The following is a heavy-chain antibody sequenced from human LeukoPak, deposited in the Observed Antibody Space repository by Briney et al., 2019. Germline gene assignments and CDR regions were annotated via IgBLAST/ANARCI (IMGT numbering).Heavy chain of an antibody. V-gene: IGHV3-30*03. CDR3: GRGHWGLDY. CDR2: ISYDGGNK. CDR1: GFTFSSYG. D-gene: IGHD7-27*01. J-gene: IGHJ4*02. Sequence: GGSLRLSCAASGFTFSSYGMHWVRQAPGKGLEWVAVISYDGGNKYYADSVKGRFTISRDNSKNTLYLQMNSLRVEDTAVYYCGRGHWGLDYWGQGTLVTVSS.